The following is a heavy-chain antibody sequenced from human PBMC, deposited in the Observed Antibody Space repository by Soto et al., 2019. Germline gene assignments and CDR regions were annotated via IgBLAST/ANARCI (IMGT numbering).Heavy chain of an antibody. CDR2: IYYSGST. V-gene: IGHV4-59*08. Sequence: NPSETLSLTSTVSGGSISSYYWSCIRQPPGKGLEWIGYIYYSGSTNYNPSLKSRVTISVDTSKNQFSLKLSSVTAADTAVYYCARHVGYSSGWLDYWGQGTLVTVSS. CDR1: GGSISSYY. CDR3: ARHVGYSSGWLDY. J-gene: IGHJ4*02. D-gene: IGHD6-19*01.